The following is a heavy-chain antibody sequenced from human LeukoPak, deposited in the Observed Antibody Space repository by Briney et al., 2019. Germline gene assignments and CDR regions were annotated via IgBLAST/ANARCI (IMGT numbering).Heavy chain of an antibody. CDR3: ARGSDGNSPAPSDY. CDR2: ISRSSAFI. D-gene: IGHD4-23*01. CDR1: GFTFSAYR. Sequence: GGSLRLSCVASGFTFSAYRMNWVRQAPGKGLEWVAYISRSSAFIDYADSVKGRFTVSRDNAKNSLFLQMNSLRDEDTAVYYCARGSDGNSPAPSDYWGQGTLVTVSS. J-gene: IGHJ4*02. V-gene: IGHV3-48*02.